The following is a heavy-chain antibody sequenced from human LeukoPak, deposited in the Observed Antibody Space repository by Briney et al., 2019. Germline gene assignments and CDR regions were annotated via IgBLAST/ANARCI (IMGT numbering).Heavy chain of an antibody. Sequence: GASLRLSCAASGFTFSSYAMSWVRQAPGKGLEWVSAISGSGGSTYYADSVKGRFTISRDNSKNTLYVQVNSLRAEDTAVYYCAKDYVQLKVFDYWGQGTLVTVSS. CDR2: ISGSGGST. CDR1: GFTFSSYA. J-gene: IGHJ4*02. D-gene: IGHD1-1*01. CDR3: AKDYVQLKVFDY. V-gene: IGHV3-23*01.